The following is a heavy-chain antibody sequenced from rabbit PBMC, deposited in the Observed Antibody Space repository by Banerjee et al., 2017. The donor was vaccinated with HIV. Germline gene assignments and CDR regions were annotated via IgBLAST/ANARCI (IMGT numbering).Heavy chain of an antibody. J-gene: IGHJ4*01. CDR3: TRDPAAGDGTDWNL. V-gene: IGHV1S47*01. CDR1: GFDFSSYG. CDR2: IDPVFGST. Sequence: QEQLVESGGGLVQPGGSLKLSCKASGFDFSSYGVSWVRQAPGKGLEWIGYIDPVFGSTYYASWVNGRFTISSHNAQNTLYLQLNSLTAADTATYFCTRDPAAGDGTDWNLWGQGTLVTVS. D-gene: IGHD7-1*01.